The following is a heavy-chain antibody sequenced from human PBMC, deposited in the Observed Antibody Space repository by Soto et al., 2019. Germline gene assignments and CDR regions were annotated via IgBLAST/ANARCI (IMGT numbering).Heavy chain of an antibody. CDR2: INPNGGIT. J-gene: IGHJ4*02. CDR1: GYTFTHYY. CDR3: ATSVNSALAFDY. D-gene: IGHD5-18*01. V-gene: IGHV1-46*01. Sequence: QVQLVQSGAEVKKPGASVRVSCKASGYTFTHYYIHWVRQAPGQGLEWMGIINPNGGITTYAQKFRAGFSMTRDTPTSTLYLQLSSLRSEDSAVYYCATSVNSALAFDYLGQGPLVTGSS.